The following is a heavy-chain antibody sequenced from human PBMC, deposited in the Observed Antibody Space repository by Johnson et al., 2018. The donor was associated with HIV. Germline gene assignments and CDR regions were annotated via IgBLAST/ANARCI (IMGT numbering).Heavy chain of an antibody. D-gene: IGHD3-16*02. V-gene: IGHV3-30-3*01. CDR3: ARDRVITFGGVIGRGAFDI. CDR2: ISFDGSNK. Sequence: QMQLVESGGGVVQPGRSLRLSCAASGFTFSSYAMHWVRQAPGQGLDWVAVISFDGSNKYYADSVKGRFTISRDNSKNTLYLQMNSLRAEDTAVYYCARDRVITFGGVIGRGAFDIWGQGTMVTVSS. J-gene: IGHJ3*02. CDR1: GFTFSSYA.